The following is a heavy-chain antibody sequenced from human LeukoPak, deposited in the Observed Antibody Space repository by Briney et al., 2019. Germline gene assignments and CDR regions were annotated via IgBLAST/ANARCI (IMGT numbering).Heavy chain of an antibody. Sequence: GGSLRLSCAASGFTFDDYAMHWVRQAPGKGLEWVSGISWNSGSIGYADSVKGRFTISRDNAKNSLYLQMNSLRAEDTALYYCAKDRGLDSSGSVDYWGQGTLVTVSS. V-gene: IGHV3-9*01. D-gene: IGHD3-22*01. CDR2: ISWNSGSI. CDR3: AKDRGLDSSGSVDY. J-gene: IGHJ4*02. CDR1: GFTFDDYA.